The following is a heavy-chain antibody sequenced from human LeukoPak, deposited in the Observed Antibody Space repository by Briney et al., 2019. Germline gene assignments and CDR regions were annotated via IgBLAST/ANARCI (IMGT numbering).Heavy chain of an antibody. CDR3: ARRSDYYDSSAYIY. D-gene: IGHD3-22*01. V-gene: IGHV1-8*03. J-gene: IGHJ4*02. CDR2: MNPNSGNT. CDR1: GYTFTTYD. Sequence: GASVKVSCKASGYTFTTYDINWVRQAAGQGPEGMGWMNPNSGNTGYAQKFQGRVSITRDTAITPAYMELSSLTSEDTAIYYCARRSDYYDSSAYIYWGQGTLVTVSS.